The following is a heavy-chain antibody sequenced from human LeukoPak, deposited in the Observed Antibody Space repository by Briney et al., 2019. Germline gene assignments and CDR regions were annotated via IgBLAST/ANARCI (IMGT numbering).Heavy chain of an antibody. CDR2: ISYDGSNK. J-gene: IGHJ4*02. V-gene: IGHV3-30-3*01. D-gene: IGHD3-22*01. CDR1: GFTFSSYA. Sequence: QAGGSLRLSCAASGFTFSSYAMHWVRQAPGKGLEWVAVISYDGSNKYYADSVKGRFTISRDNSKNTLYLQMNSLRAEDTAVYYCARDPEGLRYYDSSGYLDWGQGTLVTVSS. CDR3: ARDPEGLRYYDSSGYLD.